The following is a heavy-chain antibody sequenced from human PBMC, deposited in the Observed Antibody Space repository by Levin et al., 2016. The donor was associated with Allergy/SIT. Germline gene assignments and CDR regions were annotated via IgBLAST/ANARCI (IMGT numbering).Heavy chain of an antibody. CDR1: GFTFSSYG. CDR2: IWYDGSNK. D-gene: IGHD4-17*01. J-gene: IGHJ3*02. Sequence: SLKISCAASGFTFSSYGMHWVRQAPGKGLEWVAVIWYDGSNKYYADSVKGRFTISRDNSKNTLYLQMNSLRAEDTAVYYCARELRGNAFDIWGQGTMVTVSS. CDR3: ARELRGNAFDI. V-gene: IGHV3-33*01.